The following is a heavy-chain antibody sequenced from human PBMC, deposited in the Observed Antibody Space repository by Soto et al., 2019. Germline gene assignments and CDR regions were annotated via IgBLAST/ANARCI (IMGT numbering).Heavy chain of an antibody. CDR3: ARGLDSNSGGDCLGAFDI. V-gene: IGHV4-34*01. Sequence: PSETLSLTCAVYGGSFSGYYWSWIRQPPGKGLEWIGEINHSGSTNYNPSLKSRVTISVDTSKNQFSLKLSSVTAADTAVYYCARGLDSNSGGDCLGAFDIWGQGTMVT. CDR1: GGSFSGYY. D-gene: IGHD2-21*02. J-gene: IGHJ3*02. CDR2: INHSGST.